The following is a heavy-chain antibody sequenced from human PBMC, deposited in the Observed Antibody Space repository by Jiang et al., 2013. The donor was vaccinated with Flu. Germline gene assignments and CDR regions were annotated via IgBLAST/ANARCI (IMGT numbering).Heavy chain of an antibody. CDR1: GGSISSYY. CDR2: IYYSGST. D-gene: IGHD3-22*01. V-gene: IGHV4-59*08. CDR3: ARQAPSRYDSSGYYYGAFDY. J-gene: IGHJ4*02. Sequence: LLKPSETLSLTCTVSGGSISSYYWSWIRQPPGKGLEWIGYIYYSGSTNYNPSLKSRVTISVDTSKNQFSLKLSSVTAADTAVYYCARQAPSRYDSSGYYYGAFDYWGQGTLVTVSS.